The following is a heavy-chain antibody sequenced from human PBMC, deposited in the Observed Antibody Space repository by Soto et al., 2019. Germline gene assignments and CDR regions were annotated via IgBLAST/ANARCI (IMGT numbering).Heavy chain of an antibody. CDR2: IYDSGNT. D-gene: IGHD3-3*01. J-gene: IGHJ5*02. CDR3: ARELRARFDP. V-gene: IGHV4-30-2*01. CDR1: GGSVTSGGFA. Sequence: KPSETLSLTCAVSGGSVTSGGFAWSWIRQTPRKGLEWIGYIYDSGNTNYNGSLKSRVTISIDRSKNHVSLRMTSVTAADTAIYYCARELRARFDPWGQGILVTVSS.